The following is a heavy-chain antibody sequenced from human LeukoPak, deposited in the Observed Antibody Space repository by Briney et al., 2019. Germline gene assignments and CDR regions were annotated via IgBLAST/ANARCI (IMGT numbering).Heavy chain of an antibody. CDR3: AREGKEGSGMDV. Sequence: GGSLRLSCAASGFTFSSYAMSWVRQAPGKGLEWVSAISGSGGSTYYADSAKGRFTISRDNAKNSLYLQMNSLRAEDTAVYYCAREGKEGSGMDVWGQGTTVTVSS. CDR1: GFTFSSYA. J-gene: IGHJ6*02. CDR2: ISGSGGST. V-gene: IGHV3-23*01.